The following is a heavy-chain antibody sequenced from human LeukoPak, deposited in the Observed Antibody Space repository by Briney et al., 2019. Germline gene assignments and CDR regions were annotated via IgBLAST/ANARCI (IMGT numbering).Heavy chain of an antibody. J-gene: IGHJ4*02. Sequence: PGGSLRLSCAASGFTFSSYSMNWVRQPPGKGLEWIGSIYYSGSTYYNPSLKSRVTISVDTSKNQFSLKLSSVTAADTAVYYCATPQWDDYWGQGTLVTVSS. CDR1: GFTFSSYS. CDR2: IYYSGST. V-gene: IGHV4-39*07. CDR3: ATPQWDDY. D-gene: IGHD1-26*01.